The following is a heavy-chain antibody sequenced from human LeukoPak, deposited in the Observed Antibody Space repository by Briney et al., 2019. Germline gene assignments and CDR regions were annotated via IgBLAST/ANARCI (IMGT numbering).Heavy chain of an antibody. D-gene: IGHD3-10*01. V-gene: IGHV1-18*01. Sequence: ASVKVSCKASGNTFTSYSITWVRQAPGQGLEWMGWISAYNGNTNYAQKIQGRVTMTTDTSTSTAYMELRSLRSDDTAVYYCARARLYGSGSYYYFDYWGQGTLVTVSS. CDR1: GNTFTSYS. CDR3: ARARLYGSGSYYYFDY. CDR2: ISAYNGNT. J-gene: IGHJ4*02.